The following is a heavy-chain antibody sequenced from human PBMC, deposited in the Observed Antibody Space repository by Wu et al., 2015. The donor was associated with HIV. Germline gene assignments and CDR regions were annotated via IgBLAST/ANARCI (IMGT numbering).Heavy chain of an antibody. D-gene: IGHD6-13*01. Sequence: QVQLVQSGAEVKKPGASVRVSCRASGYSLSDYGMHWVRQAPGQGLEWMGWIKQNSGGATYAQKFQGRVTMTTDTSITTAYMELNSLRSEDTAVYYCLRGFGQQLGWFDPGAGEPWSP. J-gene: IGHJ5*02. CDR3: LRGFGQQLGWFDP. CDR1: GYSLSDYG. V-gene: IGHV1-2*02. CDR2: IKQNSGGA.